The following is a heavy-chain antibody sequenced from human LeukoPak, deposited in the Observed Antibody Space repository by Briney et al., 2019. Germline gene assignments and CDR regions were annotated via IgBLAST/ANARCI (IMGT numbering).Heavy chain of an antibody. D-gene: IGHD5-12*01. Sequence: GGSLRLSCAASGFTFSSYAMHWVRQAPGKGLEWVAVISYDGSNKYYADSVKGRFTISRDNAKNSLYLQMNSLRAEDTAFYYCAGRKSGYDWDGFDYWGQGTLVTVSS. CDR2: ISYDGSNK. V-gene: IGHV3-30*04. CDR1: GFTFSSYA. J-gene: IGHJ4*02. CDR3: AGRKSGYDWDGFDY.